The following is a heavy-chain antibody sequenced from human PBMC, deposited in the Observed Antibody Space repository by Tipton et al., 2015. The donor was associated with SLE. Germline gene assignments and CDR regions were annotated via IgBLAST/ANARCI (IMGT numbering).Heavy chain of an antibody. CDR2: IYSGGST. J-gene: IGHJ3*02. Sequence: SLRLSCAASGFTVSSNYMSWVRQAPGKGLEWVSVIYSGGSTYYADSVKGRFTISRHNSKNTLYLHMNSLRAEDTAVYCCARGREWFGELGSAFDIWGQGTMVTVSS. CDR3: ARGREWFGELGSAFDI. CDR1: GFTVSSNY. D-gene: IGHD3-10*01. V-gene: IGHV3-53*04.